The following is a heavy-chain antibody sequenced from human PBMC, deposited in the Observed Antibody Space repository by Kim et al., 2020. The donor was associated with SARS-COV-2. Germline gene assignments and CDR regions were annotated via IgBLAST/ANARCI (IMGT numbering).Heavy chain of an antibody. CDR3: VRIYARYYYYYMDV. CDR2: ISYIGRT. Sequence: SETLSLTRSVSAGSISSSDYQWGWIRRAPGKGLELIGTISYIGRTHYNPSLKSRVTVSIDMSKNQFSLNLSSVTAADTAVYYCVRIYARYYYYYMDVWGKGTTVTVSS. CDR1: AGSISSSDYQ. V-gene: IGHV4-39*01. J-gene: IGHJ6*03. D-gene: IGHD3-16*01.